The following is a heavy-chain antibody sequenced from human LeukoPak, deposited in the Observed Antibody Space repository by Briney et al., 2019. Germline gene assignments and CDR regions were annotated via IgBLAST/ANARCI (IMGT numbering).Heavy chain of an antibody. D-gene: IGHD5-24*01. CDR1: GVSISSSNSY. V-gene: IGHV4-39*01. CDR2: IYYSGNT. J-gene: IGHJ6*03. Sequence: SETLSLTCTVSGVSISSSNSYWGWIRQPPGKGLEWIGSIYYSGNTYYNASLKSQVSISIDTSKNQFSLRLTSVTAADTAVYYCARGFEELRRAGYNRIQPLRKYYYYYMDVWGKGTTVTVSS. CDR3: ARGFEELRRAGYNRIQPLRKYYYYYMDV.